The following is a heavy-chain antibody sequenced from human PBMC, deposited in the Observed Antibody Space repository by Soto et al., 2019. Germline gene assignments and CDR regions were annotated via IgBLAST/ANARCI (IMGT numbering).Heavy chain of an antibody. CDR1: GFIFSTSA. Sequence: VXLRLSSVVSGFIFSTSAMNWVRQAPGKGLEWVSAISGSGVSKYYAGSVKGRFTISRDNSNNTVSLQMNSLRAEDAAVYYCSKDRSPGATTWNVYWGQGTLVTVSS. CDR2: ISGSGVSK. V-gene: IGHV3-23*01. D-gene: IGHD1-26*01. J-gene: IGHJ4*02. CDR3: SKDRSPGATTWNVY.